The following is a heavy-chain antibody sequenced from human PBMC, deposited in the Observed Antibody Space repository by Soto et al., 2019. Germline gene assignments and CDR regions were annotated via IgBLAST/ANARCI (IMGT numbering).Heavy chain of an antibody. V-gene: IGHV5-10-1*01. CDR1: GYSFTSYW. CDR2: IDPSDSYT. J-gene: IGHJ3*02. D-gene: IGHD2-15*01. Sequence: EVQLVQSGAEVKKPGESLRISCKGSGYSFTSYWISWVRQMPGKGLEWMGRIDPSDSYTNYSPSFQGHVTISADKSISTDYVQWSSLKASDTAMYYCARRRYCSGGSCYPLFGHAFDIWGQGTMVTVSS. CDR3: ARRRYCSGGSCYPLFGHAFDI.